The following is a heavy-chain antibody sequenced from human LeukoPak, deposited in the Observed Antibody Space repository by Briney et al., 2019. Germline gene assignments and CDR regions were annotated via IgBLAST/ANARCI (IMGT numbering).Heavy chain of an antibody. J-gene: IGHJ4*02. CDR1: GGSFSGYY. CDR2: INHSGTT. D-gene: IGHD5-18*01. V-gene: IGHV4-34*01. CDR3: ARPKGYSYANYFDY. Sequence: PSETLSLTCAVYGGSFSGYYWSWIRQPPGKGLKWIGEINHSGTTNYNPSLKSRVTISVDTSKNQFSLKLSSVTAADTAVYYCARPKGYSYANYFDYWGQGTLVTVSS.